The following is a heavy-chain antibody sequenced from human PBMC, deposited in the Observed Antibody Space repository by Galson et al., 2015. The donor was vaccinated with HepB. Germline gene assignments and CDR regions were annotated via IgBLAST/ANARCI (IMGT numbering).Heavy chain of an antibody. J-gene: IGHJ4*02. Sequence: SLRLSCAASGFTFSSYSMNWVRQAPGKGLEWVSSISSSSSYIYYADSVKGRFTISRDNAKNSLYLQMNSLRAEDTAVYYCARGRGGSYSRFDYWGQGTLVTVSS. CDR3: ARGRGGSYSRFDY. CDR1: GFTFSSYS. V-gene: IGHV3-21*01. D-gene: IGHD1-26*01. CDR2: ISSSSSYI.